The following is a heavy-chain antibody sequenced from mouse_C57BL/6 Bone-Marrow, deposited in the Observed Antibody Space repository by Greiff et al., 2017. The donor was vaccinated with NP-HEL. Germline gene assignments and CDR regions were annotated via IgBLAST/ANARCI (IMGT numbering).Heavy chain of an antibody. V-gene: IGHV1-9*01. J-gene: IGHJ3*01. CDR3: ARKWLLRPAWFAY. CDR1: GYTFTSYW. D-gene: IGHD2-3*01. Sequence: QVQLKESGAELMKPGASVKLSCKATGYTFTSYWIEWVKQRPGHGLEWIGEILPGSGSTNYNEKFKGKATFTADTSSNTAYMQLSSLTTEDSAIYYCARKWLLRPAWFAYWGQGTLVTVSA. CDR2: ILPGSGST.